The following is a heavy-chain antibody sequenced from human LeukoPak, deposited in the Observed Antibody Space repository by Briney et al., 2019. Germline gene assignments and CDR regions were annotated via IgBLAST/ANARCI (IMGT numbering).Heavy chain of an antibody. Sequence: SETLSLTCAVSGYSISSGYYWGWIRQPPGKGLEWIGSIYHSGSTYYNPSLKSRVTISVDTSKNQFSLKLSSVTAADTAVYYCARRGSRYFDNWGQGTLVTVSS. CDR3: ARRGSRYFDN. J-gene: IGHJ4*02. CDR1: GYSISSGYY. V-gene: IGHV4-38-2*01. CDR2: IYHSGST.